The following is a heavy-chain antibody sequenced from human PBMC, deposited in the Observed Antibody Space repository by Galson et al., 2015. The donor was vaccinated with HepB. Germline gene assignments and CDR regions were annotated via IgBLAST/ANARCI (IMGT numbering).Heavy chain of an antibody. D-gene: IGHD3-16*01. CDR2: ISSSSSTI. CDR3: ARDRLGFSDVFHV. Sequence: SLRLSCAASGFNLSSYSFNWVRQAPGKGLEWVSYISSSSSTIYYADSVRGRFTITRDNAKNSLFLQMNSLRDEDTAIYYCARDRLGFSDVFHVWGQGTMVTVSS. CDR1: GFNLSSYS. J-gene: IGHJ3*01. V-gene: IGHV3-48*02.